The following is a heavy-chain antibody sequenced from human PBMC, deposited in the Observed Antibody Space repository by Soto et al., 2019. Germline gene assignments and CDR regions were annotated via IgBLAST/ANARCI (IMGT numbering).Heavy chain of an antibody. Sequence: GGSLRLSCAASGFTFSSYGMHWVRQAPGKGLEWVAVISYDGSNKYYADSVNGRLTISRDNSKNTLYLQMNSLRAEDTAVYYCAKDSSYDILTDHRFDPWGQGTLVTVSS. CDR3: AKDSSYDILTDHRFDP. CDR1: GFTFSSYG. J-gene: IGHJ5*02. D-gene: IGHD3-9*01. CDR2: ISYDGSNK. V-gene: IGHV3-30*18.